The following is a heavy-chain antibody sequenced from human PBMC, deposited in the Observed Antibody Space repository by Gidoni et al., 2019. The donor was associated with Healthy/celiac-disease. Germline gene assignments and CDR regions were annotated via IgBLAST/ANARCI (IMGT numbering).Heavy chain of an antibody. V-gene: IGHV3-48*02. Sequence: EVQLVESGGGLVQPGGSLRLSWAASGFTFSSYSMNWVRQAPGKGREWVSYISSSSSTIYYADSVKGRFTISRDNAKNSLYLQMNSLRDEDTAVYYCASYYDSSGHGVFDAFDIWGQGTMVTVSS. CDR1: GFTFSSYS. D-gene: IGHD3-22*01. CDR3: ASYYDSSGHGVFDAFDI. J-gene: IGHJ3*02. CDR2: ISSSSSTI.